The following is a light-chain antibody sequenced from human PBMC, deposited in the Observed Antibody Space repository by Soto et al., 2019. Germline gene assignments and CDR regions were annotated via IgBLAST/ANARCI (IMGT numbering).Light chain of an antibody. CDR1: SSDIGADDF. Sequence: QSALTQPASVSGSPGQSITISCTGTSSDIGADDFVSWYQHHPDKTPKLIIFEVTYRPTGISHRFSASKSGNTASLTISGLQAEDEGDYYCSSYTSSGTQVFGGGTKVTVL. V-gene: IGLV2-14*01. CDR2: EVT. CDR3: SSYTSSGTQV. J-gene: IGLJ3*02.